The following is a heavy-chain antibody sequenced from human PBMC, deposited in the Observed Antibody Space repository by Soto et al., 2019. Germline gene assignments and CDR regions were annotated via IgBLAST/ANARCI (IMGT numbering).Heavy chain of an antibody. D-gene: IGHD2-15*01. CDR1: GFTFDDYA. J-gene: IGHJ4*02. Sequence: EVQLVESGGGLVQPGRSLRLSCAASGFTFDDYAMHWVRQAPGKGLEWVSGISWNSGSIGYADSVKGRFTISRDNAKNSLDLQMNSLRAEDTALYYCAKADGSWGQGTLVTVSS. CDR2: ISWNSGSI. V-gene: IGHV3-9*01. CDR3: AKADGS.